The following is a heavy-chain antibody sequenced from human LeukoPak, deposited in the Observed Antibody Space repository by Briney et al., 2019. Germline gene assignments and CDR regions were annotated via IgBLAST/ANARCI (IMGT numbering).Heavy chain of an antibody. CDR3: ARVLFYGMDV. J-gene: IGHJ6*02. CDR2: ISSSSSTI. D-gene: IGHD3-10*01. CDR1: GISFSNVW. Sequence: GGSLRLSCVASGISFSNVWMNWVRQAPGKGLEWVSYISSSSSTIYYADSVKGRFTISRDNAKNSLYLQMNSLRAEDTAVYYCARVLFYGMDVWGQGTTVTVSS. V-gene: IGHV3-48*04.